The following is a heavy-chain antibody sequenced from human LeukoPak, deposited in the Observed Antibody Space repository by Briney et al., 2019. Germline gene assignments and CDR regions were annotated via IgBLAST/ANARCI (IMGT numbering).Heavy chain of an antibody. CDR2: INHSGST. CDR1: GGSFSGYY. CDR3: ARGCPGGYSSSWYYYFDY. D-gene: IGHD6-13*01. V-gene: IGHV4-34*01. Sequence: SEALSLTCAVYGGSFSGYYWSWIRQPPGKGLEWIGEINHSGSTNYNSSLKSRVTISVDTSKNQFSLKLNSVTAADTAVYYCARGCPGGYSSSWYYYFDYWGQGTLVTVSS. J-gene: IGHJ4*02.